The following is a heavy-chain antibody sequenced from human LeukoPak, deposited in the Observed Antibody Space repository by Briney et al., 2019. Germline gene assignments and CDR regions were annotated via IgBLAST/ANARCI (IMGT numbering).Heavy chain of an antibody. Sequence: GGYLRGYCAASGFTCSSYAMSWVRQAPGKGLEWVSAISGSGGSTYYADSVKGRFTISRDNSKNTLYLQMNSLRAEDTAVYYCAKDRLRGSPSVLAYWGQGTLVTVSS. J-gene: IGHJ4*02. V-gene: IGHV3-23*01. CDR1: GFTCSSYA. CDR2: ISGSGGST. CDR3: AKDRLRGSPSVLAY. D-gene: IGHD3-10*01.